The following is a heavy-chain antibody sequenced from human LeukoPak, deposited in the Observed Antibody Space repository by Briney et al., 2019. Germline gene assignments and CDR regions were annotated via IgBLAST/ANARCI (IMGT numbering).Heavy chain of an antibody. V-gene: IGHV3-23*01. D-gene: IGHD5-12*01. Sequence: GGSLRLSCAASEFTFSNYAMNWVRRAPGKGLEWVSSISGSGGSTHYADSVKGRFTISRDNSKNTLYLQMNSLRAEDTAVYYCAKARDSDYDWYFDYWGQGTLVTVSS. CDR2: ISGSGGST. CDR3: AKARDSDYDWYFDY. CDR1: EFTFSNYA. J-gene: IGHJ4*02.